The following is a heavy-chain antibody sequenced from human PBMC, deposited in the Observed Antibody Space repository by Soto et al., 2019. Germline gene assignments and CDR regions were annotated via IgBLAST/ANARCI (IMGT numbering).Heavy chain of an antibody. CDR2: VSGYNDKT. Sequence: ASVKVSCKASGYTFTNHGISWVRQAPGQALEWMGWVSGYNDKTKSAQKFKDRVTMTTDTSTSTAYMELRSLRSDDTAVYYCARDFYPLAYFFDYWGQGTLVTVSS. V-gene: IGHV1-18*04. CDR1: GYTFTNHG. J-gene: IGHJ4*02. CDR3: ARDFYPLAYFFDY.